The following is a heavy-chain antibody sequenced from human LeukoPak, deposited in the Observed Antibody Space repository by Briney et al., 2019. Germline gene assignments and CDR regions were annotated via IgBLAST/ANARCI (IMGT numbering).Heavy chain of an antibody. CDR3: ASRGVRRDYYDSSGYIGDAFDI. J-gene: IGHJ3*02. D-gene: IGHD3-22*01. Sequence: PGGSLRLSXAASGFTFSSYWMHWVRQAPGKGLVWVSRINSDGSSTSYADSVKGRFTISRDNAKNTLYLQMNSLRAEDTAVYYCASRGVRRDYYDSSGYIGDAFDIWGQGTMVTVSX. CDR2: INSDGSST. CDR1: GFTFSSYW. V-gene: IGHV3-74*01.